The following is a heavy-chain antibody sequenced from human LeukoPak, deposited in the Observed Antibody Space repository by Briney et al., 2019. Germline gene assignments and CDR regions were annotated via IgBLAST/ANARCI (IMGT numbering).Heavy chain of an antibody. D-gene: IGHD1-26*01. V-gene: IGHV3-48*04. CDR3: ASALGSVGATKDY. CDR2: ISSSGSTI. Sequence: GGSLRLSCAASGFTFSSYSMNWVRQAPGKGLEWVSYISSSGSTIYYADSVKGRFTISRVNAKNSLYLQMNSLRAEDTAVYYCASALGSVGATKDYWGQGTLVTVSS. J-gene: IGHJ4*02. CDR1: GFTFSSYS.